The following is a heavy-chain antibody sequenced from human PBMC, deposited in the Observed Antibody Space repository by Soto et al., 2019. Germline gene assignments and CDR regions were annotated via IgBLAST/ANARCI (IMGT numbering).Heavy chain of an antibody. J-gene: IGHJ4*02. Sequence: QVQLVQSGAEVKKPGASVKVSCKASGYTFTSYGISWVRQAPGQGLEWMGWISAYNGNTNYAQKPQGRVTMTTDTATCTAYMELRSLRSDDTAVYYCARDWNDDYSKPRFDYWGQGTLVTVSS. CDR2: ISAYNGNT. D-gene: IGHD4-4*01. V-gene: IGHV1-18*01. CDR3: ARDWNDDYSKPRFDY. CDR1: GYTFTSYG.